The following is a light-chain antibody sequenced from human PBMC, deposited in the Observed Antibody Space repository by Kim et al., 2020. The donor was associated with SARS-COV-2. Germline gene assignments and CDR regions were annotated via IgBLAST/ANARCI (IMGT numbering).Light chain of an antibody. J-gene: IGLJ3*02. V-gene: IGLV3-19*01. Sequence: LGQTGRITCQGDSLRSYYASWYQQKPGQAPVLVIYGKNNRPSGIPDRFSGSSSGNTASLTITGAQAEDEADYYCNSRDSSGNHLLVFGGGTQLTFL. CDR2: GKN. CDR1: SLRSYY. CDR3: NSRDSSGNHLLV.